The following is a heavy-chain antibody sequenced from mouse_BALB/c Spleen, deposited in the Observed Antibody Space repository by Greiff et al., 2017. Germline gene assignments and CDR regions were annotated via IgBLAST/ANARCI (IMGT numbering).Heavy chain of an antibody. J-gene: IGHJ3*01. D-gene: IGHD4-1*01. CDR3: ALLTAAWFAY. V-gene: IGHV2-2*02. CDR2: IWSGGST. CDR1: GFSLTSYG. Sequence: VHLVESGPGLVQPSQSLSITCTVSGFSLTSYGVHWVRQSPGKGLEWLGVIWSGGSTDYNAAFISRLSISKDNSKSQVFFKMNSLQANDTAIYYCALLTAAWFAYWGQGTLVTVSA.